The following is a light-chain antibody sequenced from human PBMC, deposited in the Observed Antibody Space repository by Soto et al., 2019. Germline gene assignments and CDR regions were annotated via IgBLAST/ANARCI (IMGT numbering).Light chain of an antibody. J-gene: IGKJ4*01. CDR1: QSVSSY. V-gene: IGKV3-11*01. Sequence: EIVLTQSPATLSLSPGERATLSCRASQSVSSYLAWYQQKHGQAPRLLIYDASNRATGIPARFSGSWSGTAGTITISSLEPEDFEVYYGQQRSNWPLTFGGGTKVDIK. CDR2: DAS. CDR3: QQRSNWPLT.